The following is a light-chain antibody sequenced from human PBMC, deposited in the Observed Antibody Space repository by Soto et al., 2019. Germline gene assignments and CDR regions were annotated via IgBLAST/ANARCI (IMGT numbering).Light chain of an antibody. CDR3: QQHNHCPPWT. Sequence: EIVSTQSPASLSLWTLERATLCCRDSQRVSSNLAWYQQKPGQAPRLLIYGASTRATGIPARFSGSGSGTEFTLTISSLQSEHFAVYYCQQHNHCPPWTFGQGTKVDIK. CDR1: QRVSSN. CDR2: GAS. J-gene: IGKJ1*01. V-gene: IGKV3-15*01.